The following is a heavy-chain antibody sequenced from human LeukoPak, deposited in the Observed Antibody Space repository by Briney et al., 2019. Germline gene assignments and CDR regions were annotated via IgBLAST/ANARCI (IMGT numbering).Heavy chain of an antibody. V-gene: IGHV4-4*07. CDR3: ARGRYCSADICSGGDAFDI. CDR2: IYTRGST. J-gene: IGHJ3*02. CDR1: GGSINNYY. D-gene: IGHD2-15*01. Sequence: SETLSLTCTVSGGSINNYYWSWIRQPAGKGLEWIGRIYTRGSTNYNPSLKSRVTMSVDTTKNQFSLKLSSVTAADTAVYYCARGRYCSADICSGGDAFDIWGQGTMVSVSS.